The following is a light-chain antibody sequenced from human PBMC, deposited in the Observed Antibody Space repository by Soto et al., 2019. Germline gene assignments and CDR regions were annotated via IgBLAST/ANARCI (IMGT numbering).Light chain of an antibody. CDR1: QSVSGN. CDR3: QQYDKWPPWT. J-gene: IGKJ1*01. V-gene: IGKV3-15*01. CDR2: GTS. Sequence: EIVMTQSPATLSVSPGDRATLSCRASQSVSGNLAWYQQKPGQPPRRLMYGTSTRATGIPARFRGSGSGTEVTLAISSLQSEDFAVDYCQQYDKWPPWTFGQGTKVEIK.